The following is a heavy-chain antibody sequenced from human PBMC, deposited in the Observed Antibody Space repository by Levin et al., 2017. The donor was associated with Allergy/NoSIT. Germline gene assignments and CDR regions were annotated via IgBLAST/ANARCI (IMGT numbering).Heavy chain of an antibody. CDR2: IYISGST. V-gene: IGHV4-61*02. Sequence: SETLSLTCTVSGGSISSGSYYWSWIRQPAGKGLEWIGRIYISGSTNYNPSLKSRVTISVDTSKNQFSLKLTSVTAADTAVYYCARDVKYYEILTGNAGAFDIWGQGTLVTVSS. CDR3: ARDVKYYEILTGNAGAFDI. CDR1: GGSISSGSYY. J-gene: IGHJ3*02. D-gene: IGHD3-9*01.